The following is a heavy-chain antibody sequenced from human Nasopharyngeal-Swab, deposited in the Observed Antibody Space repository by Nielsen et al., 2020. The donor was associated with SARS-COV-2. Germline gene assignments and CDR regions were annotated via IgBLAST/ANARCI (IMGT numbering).Heavy chain of an antibody. V-gene: IGHV3-15*01. D-gene: IGHD1-26*01. J-gene: IGHJ6*02. CDR1: GFTFSSYW. CDR3: TTGATPLGYYGMDV. Sequence: GESLKISCAASGFTFSSYWMSWVRQAPGKGLDWVGRIKSKTDGGTTDYAAPVKGRFTISRDDSKNTLYLQMNSLKTEDTAVYYCTTGATPLGYYGMDVWGQGTTVTVSS. CDR2: IKSKTDGGTT.